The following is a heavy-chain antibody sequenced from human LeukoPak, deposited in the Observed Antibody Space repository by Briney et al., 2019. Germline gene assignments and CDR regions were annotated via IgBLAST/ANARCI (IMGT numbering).Heavy chain of an antibody. D-gene: IGHD6-19*01. CDR3: ARDGSAWSRDY. V-gene: IGHV3-69-1*01. Sequence: GGSLRLSCAASGFIFSPSGMTWVRQAPGKGLEWVSTISYSGSPYYTESVKGRFTISRDNAKNSVYLQMNSLGVEDTALYYCARDGSAWSRDYWGQGTLVTVSS. CDR2: ISYSGSP. CDR1: GFIFSPSG. J-gene: IGHJ4*02.